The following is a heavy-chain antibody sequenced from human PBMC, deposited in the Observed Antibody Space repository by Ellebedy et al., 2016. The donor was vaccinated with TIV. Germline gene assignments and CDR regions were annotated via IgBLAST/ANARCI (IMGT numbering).Heavy chain of an antibody. Sequence: GGSLRLSXVASGSTFRSSDMHWVRQAPGKGLEWVALTSHDGAKEEYADSVRGRFSISRDNSKNTVYLQMNSLRAEDTAVYYCARGQGRVWGRGTLVTVSS. CDR2: TSHDGAKE. CDR3: ARGQGRV. J-gene: IGHJ4*02. D-gene: IGHD1-26*01. CDR1: GSTFRSSD. V-gene: IGHV3-33*05.